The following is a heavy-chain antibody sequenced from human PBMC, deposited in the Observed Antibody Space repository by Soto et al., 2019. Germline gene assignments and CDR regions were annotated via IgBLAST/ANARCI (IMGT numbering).Heavy chain of an antibody. CDR1: GYTFTNYA. CDR2: INAGNGNT. CDR3: ARGHLAVVPVASWFYYMDV. D-gene: IGHD2-2*01. V-gene: IGHV1-3*01. Sequence: ASVKVSCKASGYTFTNYAVHWVRQAPGQRLEWMGWINAGNGNTRFSQDFQGRPSLTRDISARTVYMELSSLRSEDTAVYFCARGHLAVVPVASWFYYMDVWGKGTTVTVSS. J-gene: IGHJ6*03.